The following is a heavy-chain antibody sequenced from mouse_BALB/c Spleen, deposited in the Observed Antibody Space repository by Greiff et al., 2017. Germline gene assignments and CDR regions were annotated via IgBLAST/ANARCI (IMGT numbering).Heavy chain of an antibody. CDR3: ARDYYRYAMDY. D-gene: IGHD2-14*01. CDR2: ISDGGSYT. V-gene: IGHV5-4*02. J-gene: IGHJ4*01. Sequence: EVQRVESGGGLVKPGGSLKLSCAASGFTFSDYYMYWVRQTPEKRLEWVATISDGGSYTYYPDSVKGRFTISRDNAKNNLYLQMSSLKSEDTAMYYCARDYYRYAMDYWGQGTSVTVSS. CDR1: GFTFSDYY.